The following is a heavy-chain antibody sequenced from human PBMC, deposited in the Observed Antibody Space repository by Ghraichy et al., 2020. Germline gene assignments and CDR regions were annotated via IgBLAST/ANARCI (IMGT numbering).Heavy chain of an antibody. CDR3: ARSLGYCTNGVCYFYGMDV. Sequence: SCAASGFTFSSYSMNWVRQAPGKGLEWVSYISSSSSTIYYADSVKGRFTISRDNAKNSLYLQMNSLRDEDTAVYYCARSLGYCTNGVCYFYGMDVWGQGTTVTVSS. V-gene: IGHV3-48*02. CDR1: GFTFSSYS. J-gene: IGHJ6*02. CDR2: ISSSSSTI. D-gene: IGHD2-8*01.